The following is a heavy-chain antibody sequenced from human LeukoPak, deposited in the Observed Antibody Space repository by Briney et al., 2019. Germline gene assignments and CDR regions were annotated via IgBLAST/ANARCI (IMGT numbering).Heavy chain of an antibody. V-gene: IGHV3-7*01. CDR3: ARDLSGDYYDSSGPFH. J-gene: IGHJ4*02. CDR2: IKQDGSEK. Sequence: GGSLRLSCTASGFTFSSYWMSWVRQAPGKGLEWVANIKQDGSEKYYVDSVKGRFTISRDNAKNSLYLQMNSLRAEDTAVYYCARDLSGDYYDSSGPFHWGQGTLVTVS. CDR1: GFTFSSYW. D-gene: IGHD3-22*01.